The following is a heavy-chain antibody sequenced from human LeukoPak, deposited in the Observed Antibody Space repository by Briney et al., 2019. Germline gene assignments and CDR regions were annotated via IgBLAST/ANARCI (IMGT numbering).Heavy chain of an antibody. Sequence: GASVKVSCKASGGTFSSYAISWVRQAPGQGLEWMGRIIPIFGTADYAQKFQGRVTITTDESTSTAYMELSSLRSEDTAVYYCASLDISNWFDPWGQGTLVTVSS. V-gene: IGHV1-69*05. D-gene: IGHD2-2*03. CDR2: IIPIFGTA. CDR3: ASLDISNWFDP. CDR1: GGTFSSYA. J-gene: IGHJ5*02.